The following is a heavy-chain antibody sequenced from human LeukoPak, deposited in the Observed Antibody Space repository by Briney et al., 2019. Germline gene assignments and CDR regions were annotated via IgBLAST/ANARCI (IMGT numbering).Heavy chain of an antibody. V-gene: IGHV3-23*01. J-gene: IGHJ1*01. D-gene: IGHD3-22*01. CDR1: GFTFSSYA. CDR3: ATYYYDSGGFHFHH. CDR2: ISGGGDNT. Sequence: PGGSLRLSCAASGFTFSSYAMSWVRQAPGKGLEWVSGISGGGDNTYFADSVKGRFTISRDNSRNTLYLQMGSLRAEDMAVYYCATYYYDSGGFHFHHWGQGTLVTVSS.